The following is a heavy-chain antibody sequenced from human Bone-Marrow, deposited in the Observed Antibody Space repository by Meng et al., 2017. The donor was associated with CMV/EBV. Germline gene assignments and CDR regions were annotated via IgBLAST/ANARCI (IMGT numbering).Heavy chain of an antibody. D-gene: IGHD6-13*01. V-gene: IGHV3-7*01. CDR2: IKHNGNEK. CDR3: ARDRRAAAAFVNYYGMDV. Sequence: GGSLRLSCVGSGFTFDAYWMSWVRQAPGKGLEWVANIKHNGNEKYDVESVRGRFTISRDNAKRSLFLQMNSLRPEDTAVYYCARDRRAAAAFVNYYGMDVWGQGTTVTVSS. J-gene: IGHJ6*02. CDR1: GFTFDAYW.